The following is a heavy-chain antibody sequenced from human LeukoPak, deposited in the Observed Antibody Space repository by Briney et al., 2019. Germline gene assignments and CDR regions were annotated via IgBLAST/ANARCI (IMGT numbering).Heavy chain of an antibody. CDR1: GFTFSSYG. CDR2: IRYDGSNK. J-gene: IGHJ6*02. V-gene: IGHV3-30*02. Sequence: PGGSLRLSCAASGFTFSSYGMHWVRQAPGKGLEGVAFIRYDGSNKYYADSVKGRFTISRDNSKNTLYLQMNSLRAEDTAVYYCAKETTVKYYYYGMDVWGQGTTVTVSS. D-gene: IGHD4-17*01. CDR3: AKETTVKYYYYGMDV.